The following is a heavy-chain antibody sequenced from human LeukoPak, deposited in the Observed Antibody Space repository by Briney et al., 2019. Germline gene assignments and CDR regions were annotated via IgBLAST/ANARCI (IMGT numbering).Heavy chain of an antibody. CDR2: INHSGST. CDR1: GGSFSGYY. Sequence: PSETLSLTCAVYGGSFSGYYWSWIRQPPGKGLEWIGEINHSGSTNYNPSLKSRVTISVDTSKNQFSLKLSSVTAADTAVYYCARHGVSVYGVITKRYFDLWGRGTLVTVSS. CDR3: ARHGVSVYGVITKRYFDL. D-gene: IGHD3-3*01. V-gene: IGHV4-34*01. J-gene: IGHJ2*01.